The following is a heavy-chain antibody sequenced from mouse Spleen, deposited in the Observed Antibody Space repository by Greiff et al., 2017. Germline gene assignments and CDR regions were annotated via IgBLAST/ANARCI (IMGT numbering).Heavy chain of an antibody. Sequence: EVQLQQSGAELVKPGASVKLSCTASGFNIKDSYMHWVKQRPEQGLEWIGRIDPANGNTKYDPKFQGKATITADTSSNTAYLQLSSLTSEDTAVYYCARDPSYYRYDEEFAYWGQGTLVTVSA. CDR3: ARDPSYYRYDEEFAY. CDR2: IDPANGNT. CDR1: GFNIKDSY. D-gene: IGHD2-14*01. J-gene: IGHJ3*01. V-gene: IGHV14-3*02.